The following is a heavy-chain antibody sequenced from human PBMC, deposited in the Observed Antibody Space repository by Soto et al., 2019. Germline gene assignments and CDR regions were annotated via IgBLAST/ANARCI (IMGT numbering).Heavy chain of an antibody. Sequence: ASVKVSCKASGYTFNDYYLYWVRQAPVQGLEWMGWINPNSGATNYAQKFQGWVTMTRDTSISTAYMEVRRLKSDDTAVYYCARPGARQGIAAAGFDYWGQGTLVTVSS. CDR1: GYTFNDYY. CDR2: INPNSGAT. CDR3: ARPGARQGIAAAGFDY. V-gene: IGHV1-2*04. J-gene: IGHJ4*02. D-gene: IGHD6-13*01.